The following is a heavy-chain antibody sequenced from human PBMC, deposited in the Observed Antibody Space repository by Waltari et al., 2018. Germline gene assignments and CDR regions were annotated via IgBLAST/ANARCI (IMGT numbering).Heavy chain of an antibody. J-gene: IGHJ6*02. CDR1: GGSMRNTY. Sequence: VQLQESGPRLVKPSETLSLTCTVSGGSMRNTYWSWLRQTPGKGLEWIGYIDYTGRRDYNPSLKTRVTRSVDTSKSQISLKVAPVTAGDTAVYYCARSDLPGMVRYYGMDVWGPGTAVTVSS. CDR2: IDYTGRR. V-gene: IGHV4-59*01. CDR3: ARSDLPGMVRYYGMDV. D-gene: IGHD2-8*01.